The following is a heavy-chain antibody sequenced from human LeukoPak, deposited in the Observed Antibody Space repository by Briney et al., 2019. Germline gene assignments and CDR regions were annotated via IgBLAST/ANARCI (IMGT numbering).Heavy chain of an antibody. J-gene: IGHJ4*02. D-gene: IGHD6-19*01. CDR1: GGSISSSSYY. CDR2: IYYSGST. V-gene: IGHV4-39*01. Sequence: SETLSLTCTVSGGSISSSSYYWGWLRQPPGKGLEWIGSIYYSGSTYYNPSLKSRVTISVDTSKNQFSLKLSSVTAADTAVYYCARPTFSSGGAYFDYWGQGTLVTVSS. CDR3: ARPTFSSGGAYFDY.